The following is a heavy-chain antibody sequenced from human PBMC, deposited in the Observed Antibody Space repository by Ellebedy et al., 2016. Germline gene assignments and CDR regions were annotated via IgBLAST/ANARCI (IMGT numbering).Heavy chain of an antibody. CDR1: GFTFNTYS. CDR2: ISSSSYI. CDR3: ARDQYGDYGMDV. Sequence: GESLKISXAASGFTFNTYSMNWVRQAPGKGLEWVSSISSSSYIYYADSVKGRFTISRDNAKNSLYLQMDSLRAEDTAVYYCARDQYGDYGMDVWGQGTTVTVSS. D-gene: IGHD4-17*01. J-gene: IGHJ6*02. V-gene: IGHV3-21*01.